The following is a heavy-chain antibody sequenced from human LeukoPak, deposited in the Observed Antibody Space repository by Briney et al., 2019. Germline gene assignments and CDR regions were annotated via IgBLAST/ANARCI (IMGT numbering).Heavy chain of an antibody. CDR3: ARPRYYYDSSGYCDY. CDR1: GYTFTGYY. Sequence: ASVKVSCKASGYTFTGYYMHWVRQAPGQGVEWMGWINPNSGGTNYAQKFQGRVTLTRDTSISTAYMDMSRLRSDDPAVYYCARPRYYYDSSGYCDYWGQGTLVTVSS. D-gene: IGHD3-22*01. J-gene: IGHJ4*02. V-gene: IGHV1-2*02. CDR2: INPNSGGT.